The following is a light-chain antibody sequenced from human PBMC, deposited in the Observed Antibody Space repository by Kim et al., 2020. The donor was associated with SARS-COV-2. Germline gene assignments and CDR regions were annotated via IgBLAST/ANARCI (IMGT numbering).Light chain of an antibody. CDR2: DAT. CDR1: QDINDY. J-gene: IGKJ1*01. CDR3: HQYDKFPQT. Sequence: ASIGDRVTITCQASQDINDYLDWYQQKPGEVPKLLIYDATRLETGVPSRFSGSGSGTHFTLTISSLQPEDIATYYCHQYDKFPQTFGQGTKVDIK. V-gene: IGKV1-33*01.